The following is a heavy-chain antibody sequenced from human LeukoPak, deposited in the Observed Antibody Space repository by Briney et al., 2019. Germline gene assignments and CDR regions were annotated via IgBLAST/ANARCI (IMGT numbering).Heavy chain of an antibody. J-gene: IGHJ4*02. Sequence: SETLSLTCTVSGGSISTYYWSWIRQPPGKGLEWIGYIYTRGSTDYNPSLKSRVTISLDTSNNQFSLNLNSVTAADTAVYYCARFRGKKVNPVDFRGPGILVNGSS. CDR2: IYTRGST. D-gene: IGHD3-10*01. V-gene: IGHV4-4*09. CDR1: GGSISTYY. CDR3: ARFRGKKVNPVDF.